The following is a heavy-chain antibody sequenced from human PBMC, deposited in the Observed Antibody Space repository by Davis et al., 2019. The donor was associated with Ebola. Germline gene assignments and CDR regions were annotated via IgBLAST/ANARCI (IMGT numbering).Heavy chain of an antibody. Sequence: MPGGSLRLSCAVYGGSFSGYYWSWIRQPPGKGLEWIGYIYYSGSTNYNPSLKSRVTISVDTSKNQFSLKLSSVTAADTAVYYCANFLTEAASWGQGTLVTVSS. D-gene: IGHD6-25*01. CDR1: GGSFSGYY. CDR2: IYYSGST. CDR3: ANFLTEAAS. J-gene: IGHJ4*02. V-gene: IGHV4-59*01.